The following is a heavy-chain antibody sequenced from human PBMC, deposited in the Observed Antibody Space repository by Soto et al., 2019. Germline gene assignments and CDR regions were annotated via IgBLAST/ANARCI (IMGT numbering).Heavy chain of an antibody. V-gene: IGHV5-51*01. CDR2: VLPGDSDT. CDR3: ARHYSTSSPDY. D-gene: IGHD6-6*01. J-gene: IGHJ4*01. CDR1: GYSFTSYW. Sequence: GESLKISCRGSGYSFTSYWIGWVRQMPGQGLEWMGIVLPGDSDTKYSPSFQGQVTISADKSINTAYLQWSGLSASDTAMYYCARHYSTSSPDYWGHGTLITVS.